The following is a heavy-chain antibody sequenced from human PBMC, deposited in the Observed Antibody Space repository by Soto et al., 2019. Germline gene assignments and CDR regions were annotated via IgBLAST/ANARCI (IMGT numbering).Heavy chain of an antibody. CDR3: XSSLTTSVDYYGMDV. V-gene: IGHV5-51*01. D-gene: IGHD4-4*01. CDR2: IYPGDSDT. J-gene: IGHJ6*02. Sequence: RQMPGKGLEWMGIIYPGDSDTRYSPSFQGQVTISADKSISTAYLQWSSLKASDTAMYYCXSSLTTSVDYYGMDVWGQGTTVTVSS.